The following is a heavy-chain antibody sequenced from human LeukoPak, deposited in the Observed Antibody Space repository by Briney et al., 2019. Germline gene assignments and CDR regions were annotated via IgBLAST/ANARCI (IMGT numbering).Heavy chain of an antibody. D-gene: IGHD6-19*01. Sequence: GVSLRLSCAASGFTFSTYSMNWVRQAPGKGLEWVSYISNGSTIYYADSVKGRFTISRDNAKNSLYLQMNTLRAEDTAVYYCARVAIAVAVRIFNDIYSFDYWGQGTLVTVSS. CDR3: ARVAIAVAVRIFNDIYSFDY. V-gene: IGHV3-48*04. CDR1: GFTFSTYS. J-gene: IGHJ4*02. CDR2: ISNGSTI.